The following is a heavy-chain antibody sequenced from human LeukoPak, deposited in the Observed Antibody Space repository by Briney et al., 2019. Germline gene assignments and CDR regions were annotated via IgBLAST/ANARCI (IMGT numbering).Heavy chain of an antibody. CDR2: MSGSGGST. D-gene: IGHD3-22*01. CDR3: ARDYYDSSGYSSEDY. CDR1: GFTFSSYG. V-gene: IGHV3-23*01. Sequence: GGSLRLSCAASGFTFSSYGMSWVRQAPGKGLEWVSVMSGSGGSTYYADSVKGRFTISRDNSKNTLYLQMNSLRAEDTAVYYCARDYYDSSGYSSEDYWGQGTLVTVSS. J-gene: IGHJ4*02.